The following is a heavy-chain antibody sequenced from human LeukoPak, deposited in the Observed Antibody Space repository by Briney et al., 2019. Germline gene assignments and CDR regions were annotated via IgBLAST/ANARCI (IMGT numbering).Heavy chain of an antibody. Sequence: PGGSLRLSCAASGFTFSNYWMHWVRHAPGKGLVWVSCINTDGTTTKYAGSVKGRFNISRDNARNTLFLQMNSLRAEDTAVYYCVRSVAVTFDPWGQGTLVTVSS. CDR2: INTDGTTT. J-gene: IGHJ5*02. V-gene: IGHV3-74*03. CDR1: GFTFSNYW. D-gene: IGHD6-19*01. CDR3: VRSVAVTFDP.